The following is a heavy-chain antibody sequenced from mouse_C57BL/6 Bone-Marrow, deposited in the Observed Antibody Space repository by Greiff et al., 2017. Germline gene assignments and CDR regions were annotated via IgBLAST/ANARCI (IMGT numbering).Heavy chain of an antibody. Sequence: QVQLKESGPELVKPGASVKLSCTASGYTFTSYDINWVKQRPGQGLEWIGWIYPRDGSTKYNGKFKGKATVTVDTSSSTAYMELHSLTSEDSAVFFCAREDYSNHFDYWGQGTTLTVSS. CDR1: GYTFTSYD. CDR3: AREDYSNHFDY. CDR2: IYPRDGST. J-gene: IGHJ2*01. V-gene: IGHV1-85*01. D-gene: IGHD2-5*01.